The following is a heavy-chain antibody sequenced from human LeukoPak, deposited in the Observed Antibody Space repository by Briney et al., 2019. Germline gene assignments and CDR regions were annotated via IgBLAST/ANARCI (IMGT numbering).Heavy chain of an antibody. D-gene: IGHD6-6*01. CDR3: ARLWDSSSSLDY. Sequence: SETLSLTCTVSGGSISSYYWTWIRQPPGKGLGLEWIGYIYHSGGTNYNPSLKSRVTISIDTSKNQVSLKLSSVTAADTAVYYCARLWDSSSSLDYWGQGTLVTVSS. V-gene: IGHV4-59*08. J-gene: IGHJ4*02. CDR1: GGSISSYY. CDR2: IYHSGGT.